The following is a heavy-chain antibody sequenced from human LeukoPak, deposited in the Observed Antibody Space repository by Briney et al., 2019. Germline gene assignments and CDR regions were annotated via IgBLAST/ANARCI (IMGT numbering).Heavy chain of an antibody. CDR3: ARDRYDVGVAFDF. CDR2: IRVHNGDT. V-gene: IGHV1-18*01. Sequence: ASVKVSCKASGYMFAVFGITWVRQAPGQGLEWMGSIRVHNGDTNYAQKFQGRLTMTTDTSATTAYMELRSLKSDDTAVYYCARDRYDVGVAFDFWGQGTMVTVSS. D-gene: IGHD3-9*01. J-gene: IGHJ3*01. CDR1: GYMFAVFG.